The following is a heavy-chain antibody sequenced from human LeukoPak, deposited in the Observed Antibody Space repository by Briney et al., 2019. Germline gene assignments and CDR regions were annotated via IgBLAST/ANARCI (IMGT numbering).Heavy chain of an antibody. CDR2: IYYSGST. CDR3: ARGVPYDFWSGYPNNWFDL. J-gene: IGHJ5*02. Sequence: PSETLSLTCTVSGGSISSYYWSWVRQPPGKGLEWMGYIYYSGSTNYNPSLKSRGTISVDTSKNQFSLKLSSVTAADTAVYYCARGVPYDFWSGYPNNWFDLWGQGTLVTVSS. D-gene: IGHD3-3*01. CDR1: GGSISSYY. V-gene: IGHV4-59*01.